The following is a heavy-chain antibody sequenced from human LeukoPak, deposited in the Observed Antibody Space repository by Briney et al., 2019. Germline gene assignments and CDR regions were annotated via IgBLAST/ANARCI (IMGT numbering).Heavy chain of an antibody. D-gene: IGHD6-13*01. CDR2: ISYDGSNK. V-gene: IGHV3-30-3*02. CDR3: AKDHISSSWPLGPDY. Sequence: GGSLRLSCAASGFTFSSYAMHWVRQAPGKGLEWVAVISYDGSNKYYADSVKGRFTISRDNSKNTLYLQMNSLRAEDTAVYYCAKDHISSSWPLGPDYWGQGTLVTVSS. CDR1: GFTFSSYA. J-gene: IGHJ4*02.